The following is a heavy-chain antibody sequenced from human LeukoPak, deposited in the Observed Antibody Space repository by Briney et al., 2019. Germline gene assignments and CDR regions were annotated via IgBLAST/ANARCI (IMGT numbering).Heavy chain of an antibody. V-gene: IGHV3-23*01. CDR3: MSDLDN. CDR2: ISGSGGST. CDR1: GFTFSSYG. Sequence: GGSLRLSCAASGFTFSSYGMSWVRQAPGKGLEWVSVISGSGGSTYTADSVKGRFTISRDNSKNTLYLQMNSLKTEDTAIYYCMSDLDNWGQGTLVTVSS. J-gene: IGHJ4*02.